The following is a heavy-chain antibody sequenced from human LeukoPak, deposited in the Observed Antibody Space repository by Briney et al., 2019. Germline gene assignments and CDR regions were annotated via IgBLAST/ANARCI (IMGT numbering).Heavy chain of an antibody. Sequence: GGSLRLSCAASGFTFSGSAMHWVRQASGKGLEWVGRIRSKASSYATAYAASVKGRFTISRDDSKNTAYLQMNSLKTEDTAVYYCTRHVDSSGYDRDYWGQGTLVTVSS. CDR3: TRHVDSSGYDRDY. D-gene: IGHD3-22*01. V-gene: IGHV3-73*01. J-gene: IGHJ4*02. CDR2: IRSKASSYAT. CDR1: GFTFSGSA.